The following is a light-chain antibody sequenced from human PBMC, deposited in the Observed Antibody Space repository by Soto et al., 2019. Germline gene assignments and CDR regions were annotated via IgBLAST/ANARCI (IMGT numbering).Light chain of an antibody. CDR1: SSDVGSYNL. CDR3: CSYAGGSTYV. Sequence: QSALTQPASVSGSPGQSITISCTGTSSDVGSYNLVSWYQQHPGKAPKLMIYEGSQRPSGASNRFSGSKFGNTASLTISGLQAEDKADYYCCSYAGGSTYVFGTGTKLTVL. J-gene: IGLJ1*01. CDR2: EGS. V-gene: IGLV2-23*01.